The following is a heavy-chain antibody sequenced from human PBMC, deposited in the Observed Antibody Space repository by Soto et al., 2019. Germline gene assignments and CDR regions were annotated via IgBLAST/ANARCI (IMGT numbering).Heavy chain of an antibody. D-gene: IGHD2-2*01. CDR1: GYSFTSYW. Sequence: GESLKISCKGSGYSFTSYWIAWVRQMPGKGLEWMGIIYPGDSNIRYSPSFQGQVTISADKSTSTAYLQWSGLRASDTAMYFCARHPGGVVRGVVVPAARGAFDIWGQGTMVTVSS. CDR3: ARHPGGVVRGVVVPAARGAFDI. J-gene: IGHJ3*02. V-gene: IGHV5-51*01. CDR2: IYPGDSNI.